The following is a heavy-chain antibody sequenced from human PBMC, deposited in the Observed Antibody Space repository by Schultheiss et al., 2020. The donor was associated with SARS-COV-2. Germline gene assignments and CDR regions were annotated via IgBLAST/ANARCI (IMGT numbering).Heavy chain of an antibody. CDR3: ATTSRQGEWLNVHYYHGMDV. Sequence: ASVKVSCKVSGYTLTELSMHWVRHSPGKGLEWMGGFDTESGETIYAKKFQGRVTMTDDTSTDTAYMEVCNLRSEDTAVYYCATTSRQGEWLNVHYYHGMDVWGQGTTVTVSS. J-gene: IGHJ6*02. CDR1: GYTLTELS. CDR2: FDTESGET. D-gene: IGHD3-3*01. V-gene: IGHV1-24*01.